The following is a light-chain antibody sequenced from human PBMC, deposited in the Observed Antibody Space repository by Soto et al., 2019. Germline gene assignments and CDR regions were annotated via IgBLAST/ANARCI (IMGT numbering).Light chain of an antibody. J-gene: IGLJ2*01. V-gene: IGLV2-11*01. CDR2: DVT. Sequence: QSVLTQPRSVSGSPGQSVTISCTGTSSDIGGYNYVSWYQVHPGKTPKLMIYDVTERPSGVPDRFSGSKSGNRASLTISGLQAEDEADYYCCSYAGSYTEVFGGGTKLTVL. CDR3: CSYAGSYTEV. CDR1: SSDIGGYNY.